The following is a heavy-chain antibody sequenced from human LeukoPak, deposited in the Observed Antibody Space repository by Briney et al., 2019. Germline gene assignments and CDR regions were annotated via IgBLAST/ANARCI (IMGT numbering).Heavy chain of an antibody. D-gene: IGHD3-10*01. Sequence: SETLSLACTVSGASISSGGYYWGWIRQHPGKGLEWIGYIYYSGSTYYNPSLKSRVTISVDTSKNQFSLKLSSVTAADTAVYYCARGPKYYYGSGSFYYFDYWGQGTLVTVSS. CDR2: IYYSGST. V-gene: IGHV4-31*03. CDR3: ARGPKYYYGSGSFYYFDY. J-gene: IGHJ4*02. CDR1: GASISSGGYY.